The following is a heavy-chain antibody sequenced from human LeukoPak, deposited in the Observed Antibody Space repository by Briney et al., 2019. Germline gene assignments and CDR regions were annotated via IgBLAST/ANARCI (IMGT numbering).Heavy chain of an antibody. V-gene: IGHV4-59*08. CDR2: IYYSGST. J-gene: IGHJ4*02. CDR1: GGSISSYY. Sequence: SSETLSLTCTVSGGSISSYYWSWIRQPPGKGLEWIGYIYYSGSTNYNPSLKSRVTISVDTSKNQFSLKLSSVTAADTAVYYCASLYDFWSPFDYWGQGTLVTVSS. D-gene: IGHD3-3*01. CDR3: ASLYDFWSPFDY.